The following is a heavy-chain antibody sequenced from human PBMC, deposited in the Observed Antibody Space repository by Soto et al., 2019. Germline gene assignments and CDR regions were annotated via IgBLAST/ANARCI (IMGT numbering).Heavy chain of an antibody. D-gene: IGHD6-19*01. V-gene: IGHV4-31*03. CDR2: IYYSGST. J-gene: IGHJ4*02. Sequence: SETLSLTCTVSGGSISSGGYYWSWIRQHPGKGLEWIGYIYYSGSTYYNTSLKSRVTISVDTSKNQFSLKLSSVTAADKAVYYCASSGWWYFDYWGQGTLVTVSS. CDR3: ASSGWWYFDY. CDR1: GGSISSGGYY.